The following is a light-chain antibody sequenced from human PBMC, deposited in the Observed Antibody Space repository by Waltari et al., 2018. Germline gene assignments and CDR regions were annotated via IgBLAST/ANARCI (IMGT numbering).Light chain of an antibody. CDR1: QSVLFRSNNKDY. CDR2: WAS. V-gene: IGKV4-1*01. Sequence: DIVMTQHPEFLAVSLGERATINSKSSQSVLFRSNNKDYLAWYQQKTGQPPNLLFSWASAREFGVPDRFSGSGSGTEFTLTISSLQAEDVAVYYCQQYYTTPLTFGPGTTVHIK. J-gene: IGKJ3*01. CDR3: QQYYTTPLT.